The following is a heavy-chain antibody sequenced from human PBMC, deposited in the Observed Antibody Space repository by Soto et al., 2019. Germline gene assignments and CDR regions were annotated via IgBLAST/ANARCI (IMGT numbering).Heavy chain of an antibody. V-gene: IGHV1-8*01. CDR3: ARNAWYFDY. J-gene: IGHJ4*02. Sequence: ASVKVSCKASGYTFTSYDINWVRQATGQGLEWMGWMNPNSGNTGYAQKFQGRVTMTTDTSISTAYMEVRSLRFEDTAVYYRARNAWYFDYWGQGTLVTVSS. CDR1: GYTFTSYD. CDR2: MNPNSGNT.